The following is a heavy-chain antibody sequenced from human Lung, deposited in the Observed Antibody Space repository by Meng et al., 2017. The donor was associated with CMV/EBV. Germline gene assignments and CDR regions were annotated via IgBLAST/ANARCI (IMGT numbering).Heavy chain of an antibody. CDR2: IYSGGST. CDR3: ARADCSSTSCYKSAFDI. V-gene: IGHV3-53*01. J-gene: IGHJ3*02. D-gene: IGHD2-2*02. Sequence: LTCAASGFTVSSNYMSWVRQAPGQGLEWVSVIYSGGSTYYADSVKGRFTISRDNSKNPLYLQMNSLRAENTAVYYCARADCSSTSCYKSAFDIWGQGXMVTVSS. CDR1: GFTVSSNY.